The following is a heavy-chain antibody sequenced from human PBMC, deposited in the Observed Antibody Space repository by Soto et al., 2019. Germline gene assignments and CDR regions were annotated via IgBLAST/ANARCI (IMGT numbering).Heavy chain of an antibody. CDR2: IYYSGST. CDR1: GGSISSGGYY. D-gene: IGHD2-2*01. J-gene: IGHJ5*02. Sequence: QVQLQESGPGLVKPSQTLSLTCTVSGGSISSGGYYWSWIHQHPGKGLEWIGYIYYSGSTYYNPSLKSRVTISVDTAKNQFSLKLSSVTAADTAVYYCAREGTIVPAAKGNNWFDPWGQGTLVTVSS. V-gene: IGHV4-31*03. CDR3: AREGTIVPAAKGNNWFDP.